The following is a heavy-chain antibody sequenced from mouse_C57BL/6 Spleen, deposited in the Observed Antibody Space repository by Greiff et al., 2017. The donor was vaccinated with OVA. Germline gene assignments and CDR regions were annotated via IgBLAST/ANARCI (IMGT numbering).Heavy chain of an antibody. V-gene: IGHV3-6*01. CDR2: ISYDGSN. J-gene: IGHJ4*01. Sequence: DVKLQESGPGLVKPSQSLSLTCSVTGYSITSGYYWNWIRQFPGNKLEWMGYISYDGSNNYNPSLKNRISITRDTSKNQFFLKLNSVTTEDTATYYCAQLVYAMDYWGQGTSVTVSS. CDR1: GYSITSGYY. CDR3: AQLVYAMDY. D-gene: IGHD4-1*02.